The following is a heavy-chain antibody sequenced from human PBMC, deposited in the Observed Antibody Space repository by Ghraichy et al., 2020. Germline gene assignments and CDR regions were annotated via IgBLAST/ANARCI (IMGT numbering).Heavy chain of an antibody. D-gene: IGHD3-10*01. V-gene: IGHV1-24*01. CDR2: FDPEDGET. CDR3: ATLVGGYWYFDL. Sequence: ASVKVSCKVSGYTLTELSMHWVRQAPGKGLEWMGGFDPEDGETIYAQKFQGRVTMTEDTSTDTAYMELSSLRSEDTAVYYCATLVGGYWYFDLWGRGTLVTVSS. CDR1: GYTLTELS. J-gene: IGHJ2*01.